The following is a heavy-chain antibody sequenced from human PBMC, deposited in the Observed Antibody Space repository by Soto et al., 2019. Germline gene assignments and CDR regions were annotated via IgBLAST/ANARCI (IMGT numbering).Heavy chain of an antibody. CDR1: GGTFSSYA. D-gene: IGHD2-15*01. Sequence: SVKVSCKASGGTFSSYAISWVRQAPGQGLEWMGGIIPIFGTANYAQKFQGRVTITADKSTSTAYMELSSLRSEDTAVYYCSRDRGDIVVVVAATRGVYYYYGMDVWGQGTTVTVSS. CDR2: IIPIFGTA. CDR3: SRDRGDIVVVVAATRGVYYYYGMDV. V-gene: IGHV1-69*06. J-gene: IGHJ6*02.